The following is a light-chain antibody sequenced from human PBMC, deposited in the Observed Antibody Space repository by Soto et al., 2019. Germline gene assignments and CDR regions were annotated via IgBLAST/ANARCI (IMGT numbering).Light chain of an antibody. Sequence: EIVLTQSPGTLSLSPGERATLSCRASQSVSSSYLAWYQQKPGQAPRLLIYGASSRATGIPDRFSGSGSGTDFTLTISRLEPEDFAVYYCQPYGSARTFGQGNNVEIK. J-gene: IGKJ1*01. V-gene: IGKV3-20*01. CDR1: QSVSSSY. CDR2: GAS. CDR3: QPYGSART.